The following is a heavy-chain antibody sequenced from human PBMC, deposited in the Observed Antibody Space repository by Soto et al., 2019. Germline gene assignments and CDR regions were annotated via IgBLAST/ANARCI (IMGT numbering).Heavy chain of an antibody. Sequence: EVQLVESGGGLLQPGRSLRLSCAASGFTFDDYAMHWVRQAPGKGLEWVSGISWNSGSIAYADSVKGRFTISRDNAKNSLYLQMNSLRVEDTALYSCAKAQFPYNWNRVWFESWGQGTLVTVSS. V-gene: IGHV3-9*01. CDR2: ISWNSGSI. D-gene: IGHD1-20*01. CDR3: AKAQFPYNWNRVWFES. J-gene: IGHJ5*01. CDR1: GFTFDDYA.